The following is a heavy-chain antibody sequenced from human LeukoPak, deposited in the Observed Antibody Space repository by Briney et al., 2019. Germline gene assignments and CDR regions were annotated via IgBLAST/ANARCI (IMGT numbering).Heavy chain of an antibody. J-gene: IGHJ3*02. CDR2: IKSKTDGETT. CDR1: GFTFSSYG. V-gene: IGHV3-15*01. Sequence: PGGSLRLSCAASGFTFSSYGMSWVRQAPGKGLEWLGRIKSKTDGETTDYAAPVKGRFSISRDDSKNTLYLQLNSLKTEDTGVYYCTSRAVRGGNDFRAFDIWGQGSMVIVSS. CDR3: TSRAVRGGNDFRAFDI. D-gene: IGHD5-12*01.